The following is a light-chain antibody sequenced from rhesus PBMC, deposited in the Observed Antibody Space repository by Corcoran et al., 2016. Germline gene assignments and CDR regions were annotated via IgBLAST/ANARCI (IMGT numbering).Light chain of an antibody. J-gene: IGKJ4*01. CDR2: GVS. Sequence: DIVMTQTPLSLPVTPGEPASISCRSRQSLLDSEDGNTYLDWYLQKPGQSSQPCISGVSNRATGVPDRFSGSGSDTDLTLKISRMAAEDVGVYYCMQYTHIPLTFGGGTKVGLK. CDR1: QSLLDSEDGNTY. CDR3: MQYTHIPLT. V-gene: IGKV2-86*01.